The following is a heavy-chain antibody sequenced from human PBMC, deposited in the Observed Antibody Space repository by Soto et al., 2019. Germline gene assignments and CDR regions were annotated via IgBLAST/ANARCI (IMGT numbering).Heavy chain of an antibody. Sequence: EVQLVESGGGLIQPGGSLRLSCAVSGFTVSNNYMSWVRQAPGKGLEGVSVIYSGGYTAYGDSVKGRFTISRDNSKNTISLQKKRLSADARGVYFCGRQAGGGGYWGQGTLVTVSS. J-gene: IGHJ4*02. D-gene: IGHD3-10*01. V-gene: IGHV3-53*01. CDR1: GFTVSNNY. CDR2: IYSGGYT. CDR3: GRQAGGGGY.